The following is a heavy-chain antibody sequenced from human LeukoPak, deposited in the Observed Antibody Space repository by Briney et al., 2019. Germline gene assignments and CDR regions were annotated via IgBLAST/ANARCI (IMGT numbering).Heavy chain of an antibody. D-gene: IGHD4-11*01. CDR3: ARGPTTVTVYYYYYGMDV. CDR1: GFTFSSYW. Sequence: PGGSLRLSCAASGFTFSSYWMSWVRQAPGKGLEWVANIKQDGSEKYYVDSVKGRFTISRDNAKNSLYLQMNSLRAEDTALYHCARGPTTVTVYYYYYGMDVWGQGTTVTVSS. CDR2: IKQDGSEK. J-gene: IGHJ6*02. V-gene: IGHV3-7*03.